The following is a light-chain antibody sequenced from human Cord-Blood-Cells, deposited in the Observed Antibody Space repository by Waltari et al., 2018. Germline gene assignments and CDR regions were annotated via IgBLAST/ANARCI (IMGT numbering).Light chain of an antibody. CDR1: QSISSY. Sequence: DLQITQSPSSLSASVGDRVTITCRASQSISSYLNWYQQKPGKAPKLLIYAASSLQSGVPSMFSGSGSGTDLTRTISSLQPEDFATYYCQQSYSTPYSFGQGTKLEIK. CDR2: AAS. CDR3: QQSYSTPYS. J-gene: IGKJ2*03. V-gene: IGKV1-39*01.